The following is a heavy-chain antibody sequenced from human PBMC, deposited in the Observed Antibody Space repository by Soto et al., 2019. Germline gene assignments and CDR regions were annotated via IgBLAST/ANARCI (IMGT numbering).Heavy chain of an antibody. J-gene: IGHJ6*02. Sequence: PSETLSLTCTVSGGSISSGDYYWSWIRQPPGKGLEWIGYIYYSGSTYYNPSLKSRVTISVDTSKNQFSLKLSSVTAADTAVYYCARAAYYYGSGSYYPYYYGMDVWDQGTTVTV. D-gene: IGHD3-10*01. CDR2: IYYSGST. V-gene: IGHV4-30-4*01. CDR1: GGSISSGDYY. CDR3: ARAAYYYGSGSYYPYYYGMDV.